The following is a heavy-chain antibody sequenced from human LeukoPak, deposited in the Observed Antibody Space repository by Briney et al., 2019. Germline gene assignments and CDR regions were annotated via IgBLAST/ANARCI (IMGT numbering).Heavy chain of an antibody. CDR3: ARRRCSSTSCPRGMDV. Sequence: SETLTLTCTVSGGSISSYYWSWVRQPPGKGLEWIGYINYNRTTNYNSSLKSRVSISVDTSKNQFSLKVNSVTAADTAVYFCARRRCSSTSCPRGMDVWGQGTTVTVSS. J-gene: IGHJ6*02. D-gene: IGHD2-2*01. CDR2: INYNRTT. CDR1: GGSISSYY. V-gene: IGHV4-59*08.